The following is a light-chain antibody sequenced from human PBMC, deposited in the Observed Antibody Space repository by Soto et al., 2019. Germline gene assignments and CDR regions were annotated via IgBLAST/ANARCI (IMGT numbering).Light chain of an antibody. V-gene: IGLV2-8*01. Sequence: QSALTQPPSASGSPGQSVTISCTGTSSDVGGYNYVSWYQQHPGKAPKLMIYEVTKRPSGVPDRFSGSKSGNTASLTVSGLQAEDEADYYCSSYADSNNLLFGGGTKLT. CDR3: SSYADSNNLL. CDR1: SSDVGGYNY. CDR2: EVT. J-gene: IGLJ3*02.